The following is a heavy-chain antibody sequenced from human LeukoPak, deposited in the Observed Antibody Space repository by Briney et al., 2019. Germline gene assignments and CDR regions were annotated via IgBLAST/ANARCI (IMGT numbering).Heavy chain of an antibody. CDR2: INAANGNT. CDR3: ARDRIGYEYYNGMDV. D-gene: IGHD2/OR15-2a*01. J-gene: IGHJ6*02. V-gene: IGHV1-3*01. CDR1: GYIFTTYA. Sequence: GASVKVSCKASGYIFTTYAMHWVRQAPGQRLEWMGWINAANGNTKLSQKFQDRITIIRDKSANTAYMELSSLRSEDTAVYYCARDRIGYEYYNGMDVRGQGTTVTVSS.